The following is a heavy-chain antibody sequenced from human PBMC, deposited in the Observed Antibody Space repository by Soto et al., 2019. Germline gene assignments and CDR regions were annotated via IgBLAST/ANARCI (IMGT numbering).Heavy chain of an antibody. CDR2: IYYSGST. Sequence: SETLSLTCTVSGGSISSYYWSWIRQPPGKGLEWIGYIYYSGSTNYNPSLKSRVTISVDTSKNQFSLKLSSVTAADTAVYYCAREDGYSYGSVRGKGTTVTVSS. CDR3: AREDGYSYGSV. V-gene: IGHV4-59*01. CDR1: GGSISSYY. D-gene: IGHD5-18*01. J-gene: IGHJ6*04.